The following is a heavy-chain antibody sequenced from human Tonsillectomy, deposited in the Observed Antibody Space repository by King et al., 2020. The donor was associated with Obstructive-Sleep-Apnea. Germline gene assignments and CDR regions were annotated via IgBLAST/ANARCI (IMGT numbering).Heavy chain of an antibody. CDR2: ISYAGSSK. CDR1: GFIFSNYA. D-gene: IGHD4-23*01. Sequence: VQLVESGGGVVQPGRSLRLSCAASGFIFSNYAIHWVRQAPGKGLESLAFISYAGSSKYYADSVRGRFTISRDNSKNTVYLQMNSLRADDTAVYFCARGGAVVSPGDYFLDYWGQGTLVTVSS. J-gene: IGHJ4*02. CDR3: ARGGAVVSPGDYFLDY. V-gene: IGHV3-30*04.